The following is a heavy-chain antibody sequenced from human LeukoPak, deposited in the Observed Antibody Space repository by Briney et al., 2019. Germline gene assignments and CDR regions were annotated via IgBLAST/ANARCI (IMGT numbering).Heavy chain of an antibody. CDR3: AREGHYDILTGYQRDDAFDI. CDR1: GGTFSSYA. V-gene: IGHV1-69*04. Sequence: SVKVSCKASGGTFSSYAISWVRQAPGQGLEWMGRIIPILGIANYAQKFQGRVTITADKSTSTAYMELSSLRSEDTAVYYCAREGHYDILTGYQRDDAFDIWGQGTMVTVSS. J-gene: IGHJ3*02. CDR2: IIPILGIA. D-gene: IGHD3-9*01.